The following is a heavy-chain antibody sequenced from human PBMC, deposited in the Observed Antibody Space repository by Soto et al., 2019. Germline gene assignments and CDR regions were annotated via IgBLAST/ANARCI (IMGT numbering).Heavy chain of an antibody. CDR2: ITSRGPTI. V-gene: IGHV3-48*03. Sequence: EAQLVESGGGLVQPGGSLRLSCAASGFTFSNYAMNWVRQAPGKGLEWVAYITSRGPTIYYADSVKGRFNISRDNAKTSLYLKMNNLRAEDTAIYYCARDSIRNGYKNAWGQGTLVTVSS. CDR1: GFTFSNYA. D-gene: IGHD5-12*01. J-gene: IGHJ5*02. CDR3: ARDSIRNGYKNA.